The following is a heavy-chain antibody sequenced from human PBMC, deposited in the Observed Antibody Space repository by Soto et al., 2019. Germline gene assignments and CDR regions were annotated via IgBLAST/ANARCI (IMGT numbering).Heavy chain of an antibody. V-gene: IGHV1-18*01. Sequence: QVQLVQSGGEVKKPGASVKVSCKASGYTFTIYGINWVRQAPGQGLEWMGWISPDNGNTNYAQKLQGRVTMTTATSTSTAYMELRRLRSDDTAVYYCARALGYSGYAGMDVWGQGTTVTVSS. CDR1: GYTFTIYG. CDR2: ISPDNGNT. CDR3: ARALGYSGYAGMDV. J-gene: IGHJ6*02. D-gene: IGHD5-12*01.